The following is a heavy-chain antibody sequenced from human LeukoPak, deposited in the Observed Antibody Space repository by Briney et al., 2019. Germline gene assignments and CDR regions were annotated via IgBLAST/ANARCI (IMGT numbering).Heavy chain of an antibody. CDR2: INPSGGST. Sequence: ASVKVSCKASGYTFTSYYMHWVRQAPAQGLEWMGIINPSGGSTSYAQKFQGRVTMTRDMSTSTVYMELSRLRSDDTAVYYCARARSDGGILWFGESGSWFDPWGQGTLVTVSS. D-gene: IGHD3-10*01. V-gene: IGHV1-46*01. CDR3: ARARSDGGILWFGESGSWFDP. CDR1: GYTFTSYY. J-gene: IGHJ5*02.